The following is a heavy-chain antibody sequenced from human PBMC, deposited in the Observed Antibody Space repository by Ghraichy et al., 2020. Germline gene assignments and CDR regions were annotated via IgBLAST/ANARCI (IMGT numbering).Heavy chain of an antibody. Sequence: GESLNISCAASGFTFSSYAMNWVRQAPGKGLEWVSSIYASGGRTYYADSVEGRFTISRDNSRNTLYLQMNSLRAEDTAIYYCAKRGDAYISNSGQFYFDYWGQGTLVTVSS. V-gene: IGHV3-23*01. D-gene: IGHD3-10*01. CDR1: GFTFSSYA. CDR3: AKRGDAYISNSGQFYFDY. CDR2: IYASGGRT. J-gene: IGHJ4*02.